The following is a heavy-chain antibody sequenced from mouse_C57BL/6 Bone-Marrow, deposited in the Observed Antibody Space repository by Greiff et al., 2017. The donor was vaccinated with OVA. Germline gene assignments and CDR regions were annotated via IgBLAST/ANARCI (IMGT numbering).Heavy chain of an antibody. Sequence: QVQLQQPGAELVKPGASVKMSCKASGYTFTSYWINWVKQRPGQGLEWIGDIYPGSGSTKYTEKFQSKATLTVDTSSTTSYMHLSSLTSEAAAVYYCASEGHDGFAYWGQGTLVTVSA. CDR1: GYTFTSYW. V-gene: IGHV1-55*01. D-gene: IGHD2-12*01. CDR2: IYPGSGST. CDR3: ASEGHDGFAY. J-gene: IGHJ3*01.